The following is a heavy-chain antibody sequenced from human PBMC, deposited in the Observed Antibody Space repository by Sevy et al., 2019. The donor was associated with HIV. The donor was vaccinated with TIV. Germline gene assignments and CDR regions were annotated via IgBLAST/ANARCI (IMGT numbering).Heavy chain of an antibody. J-gene: IGHJ3*02. CDR2: FYYSGST. Sequence: SETLSLTCTVSGGSVKSYYWSWIRQSPGKGLEWIGYFYYSGSTAYNPFLKSRVSISADSSKNQFSLNLRSVTAADTAVYYCVRVLPGAFDIWGQGTMVTVSS. D-gene: IGHD2-8*02. V-gene: IGHV4-59*02. CDR1: GGSVKSYY. CDR3: VRVLPGAFDI.